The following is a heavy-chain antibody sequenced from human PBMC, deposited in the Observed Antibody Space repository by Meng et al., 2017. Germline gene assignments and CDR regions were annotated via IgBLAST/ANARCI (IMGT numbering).Heavy chain of an antibody. Sequence: QVWLQGPGPGLVKPSGPLSLTGAVSGGSISSSNWWSWVRQPPGKGLEWIGEIYHSGSTNYNPSLKSRVTISVDKSKNQFSLKLSSVTAADTAVYYCARIGDWGSTRYFDYWGQGTLVTVSS. CDR2: IYHSGST. D-gene: IGHD7-27*01. J-gene: IGHJ4*02. V-gene: IGHV4-4*02. CDR3: ARIGDWGSTRYFDY. CDR1: GGSISSSNW.